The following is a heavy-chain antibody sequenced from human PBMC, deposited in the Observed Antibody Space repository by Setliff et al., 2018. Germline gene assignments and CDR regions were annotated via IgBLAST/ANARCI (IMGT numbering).Heavy chain of an antibody. Sequence: GGSLRLSCVASEFTFSRYFMTWVRQAPGKGLEWIASISGSGGDTDSADSMKGRFTISRDNSKNTLYLQMNSLRAEDTAVYYCAKDISRTGYYYFDYWGRGTLVTVSS. CDR1: EFTFSRYF. D-gene: IGHD3-9*01. CDR3: AKDISRTGYYYFDY. V-gene: IGHV3-23*01. CDR2: ISGSGGDT. J-gene: IGHJ4*02.